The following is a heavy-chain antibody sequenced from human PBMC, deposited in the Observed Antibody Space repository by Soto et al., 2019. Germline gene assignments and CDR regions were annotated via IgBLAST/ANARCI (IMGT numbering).Heavy chain of an antibody. D-gene: IGHD1-26*01. CDR3: ARVSGSYYYGMDV. Sequence: SETLSLTCTVSGGSISSGDYYWSWIRQPPGKGLEWIGYIYHSGSTYYNPSLKSRVTISVDKSKNQFSLKLSSVTAADTAVYYCARVSGSYYYGMDVWGQGTTVTVSS. J-gene: IGHJ6*02. CDR1: GGSISSGDYY. V-gene: IGHV4-30-4*01. CDR2: IYHSGST.